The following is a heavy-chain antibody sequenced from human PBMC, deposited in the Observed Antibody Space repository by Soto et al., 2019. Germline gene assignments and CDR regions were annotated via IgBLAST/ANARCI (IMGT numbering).Heavy chain of an antibody. CDR2: ISGSGGST. D-gene: IGHD1-1*01. J-gene: IGHJ5*02. Sequence: EVQLLESGGGLVQPGGSLRPSCAAPGFTFSSYAMSWVRQAPGKGLEWVSAISGSGGSTYYADSVKGRFTITRDKSKKALYLQINSLRAEDTAVYYCATSNEFMAVNWFDTWGQGPLVTVAS. CDR1: GFTFSSYA. CDR3: ATSNEFMAVNWFDT. V-gene: IGHV3-23*01.